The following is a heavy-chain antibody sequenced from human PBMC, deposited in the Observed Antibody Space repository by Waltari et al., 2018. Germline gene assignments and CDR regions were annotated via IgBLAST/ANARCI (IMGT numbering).Heavy chain of an antibody. V-gene: IGHV3-74*01. CDR3: ARGPIYEVDYFDY. CDR1: GCTFSSSC. D-gene: IGHD3-3*01. J-gene: IGHJ4*02. Sequence: EVQLVESGGGLVRPAGSLKLSCAASGCTFSSSCMHWDGQASGKALVWVSRINSDVSSTSYADSVKGRFPISRDNANHTLYLQMNSLRAEDTAVYYCARGPIYEVDYFDYWGQGTLFTVSS. CDR2: INSDVSST.